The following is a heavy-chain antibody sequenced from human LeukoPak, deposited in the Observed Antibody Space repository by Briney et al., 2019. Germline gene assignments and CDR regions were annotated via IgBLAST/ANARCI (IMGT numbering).Heavy chain of an antibody. CDR3: ARVYCGGDCFFLFEY. V-gene: IGHV1-18*01. J-gene: IGHJ4*02. CDR2: ISAYNGNT. D-gene: IGHD2-21*02. Sequence: ASVKVSRKASGYTFTSYGISWVRQAPGQGLEWMGWISAYNGNTNYAQKLQGRVAMTTDTSTSTAYMELRSLRSDDTAVYYCARVYCGGDCFFLFEYWGQGTLVTVSS. CDR1: GYTFTSYG.